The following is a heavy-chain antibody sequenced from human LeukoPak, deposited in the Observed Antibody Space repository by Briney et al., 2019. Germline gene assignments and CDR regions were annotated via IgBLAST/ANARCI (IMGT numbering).Heavy chain of an antibody. CDR2: FDPEDGET. CDR1: GYTLTELS. Sequence: ASVKVSCTVSGYTLTELSMHWVRQAPGKGLEWMGGFDPEDGETIYAQKFQGRVTMTEDTSTDTAYMELSSLRSEDTAVYYCATAVASWYGSRSVYYYYYGMDVWGQGTTVTVSS. CDR3: ATAVASWYGSRSVYYYYYGMDV. D-gene: IGHD6-13*01. V-gene: IGHV1-24*01. J-gene: IGHJ6*02.